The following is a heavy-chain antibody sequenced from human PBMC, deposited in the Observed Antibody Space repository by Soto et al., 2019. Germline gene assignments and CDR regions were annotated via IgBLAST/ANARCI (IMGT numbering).Heavy chain of an antibody. CDR2: ISYDGSNK. J-gene: IGHJ6*02. V-gene: IGHV3-30*18. CDR1: GFTFSSYG. CDR3: ANVSLGRPLRLGPMDV. D-gene: IGHD3-16*01. Sequence: GGSLRLSCAASGFTFSSYGMHWVRQAPGKGLEWVAVISYDGSNKYYADSVKGRFTISRDNSKNPLYLQMNSLRAEDTAVYYCANVSLGRPLRLGPMDVWGQGTTVTVSS.